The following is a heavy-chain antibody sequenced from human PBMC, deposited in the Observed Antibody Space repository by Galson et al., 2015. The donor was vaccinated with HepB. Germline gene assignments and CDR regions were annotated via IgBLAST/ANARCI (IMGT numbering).Heavy chain of an antibody. D-gene: IGHD6-19*01. Sequence: SVKVSCKASGYTFTSYAMHWVRQAPGQRLEWMGWINAGNGNTKYSQKFQGRVTITRDTSASTAYMELSSLRSEDTAVYYCARDVAVAGTSYYYYGMDVWGQGTTVTVSS. CDR2: INAGNGNT. V-gene: IGHV1-3*01. CDR1: GYTFTSYA. J-gene: IGHJ6*02. CDR3: ARDVAVAGTSYYYYGMDV.